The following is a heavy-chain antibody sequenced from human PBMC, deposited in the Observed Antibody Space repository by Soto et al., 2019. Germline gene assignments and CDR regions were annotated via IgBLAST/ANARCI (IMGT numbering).Heavy chain of an antibody. D-gene: IGHD3-10*01. J-gene: IGHJ5*02. CDR1: GGSINSGGYY. V-gene: IGHV4-31*03. Sequence: PSETLSLTCTVSGGSINSGGYYWSWIRQHPGKGLEWIGYIYYSGSTFYNPSLRSRVTVSVDTSKNQFSLRLTSVTAADTAVYYCARDRAIRDSESPWLXPWSQGTLVTVSS. CDR3: ARDRAIRDSESPWLXP. CDR2: IYYSGST.